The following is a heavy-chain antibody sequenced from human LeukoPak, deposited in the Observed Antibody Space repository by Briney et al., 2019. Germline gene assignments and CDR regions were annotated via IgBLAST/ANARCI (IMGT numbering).Heavy chain of an antibody. Sequence: GGSLRLSCAASGFTFSSYGMHWVRQAPGKGLEWVAVIWYDGSNKYYADSVKGRFTISRDNSKNTLYLQMNSLRAEDTAVYYCARDPGYSSSWLFDYWGQGTLVTVSS. V-gene: IGHV3-33*01. CDR1: GFTFSSYG. D-gene: IGHD6-13*01. J-gene: IGHJ4*02. CDR2: IWYDGSNK. CDR3: ARDPGYSSSWLFDY.